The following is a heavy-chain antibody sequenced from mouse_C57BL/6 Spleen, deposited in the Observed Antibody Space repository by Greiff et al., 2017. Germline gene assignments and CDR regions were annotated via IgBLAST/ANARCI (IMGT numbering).Heavy chain of an antibody. CDR3: ARYPYGSSYGYFDV. CDR1: GYAFSSSW. V-gene: IGHV1-82*01. J-gene: IGHJ1*03. D-gene: IGHD1-1*01. Sequence: QVQLKESGPELVKPGASVKISCKASGYAFSSSWMNWVKQRPGKGLEWIGRIYPGDGDTNYNGKFKGKATLTADKSSSTAYMQLSSLTSEDSAVYFCARYPYGSSYGYFDVWGTGTTVTVSS. CDR2: IYPGDGDT.